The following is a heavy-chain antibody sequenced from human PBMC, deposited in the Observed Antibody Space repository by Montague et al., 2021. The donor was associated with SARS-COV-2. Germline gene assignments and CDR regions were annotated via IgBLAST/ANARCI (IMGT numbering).Heavy chain of an antibody. J-gene: IGHJ4*02. D-gene: IGHD6-19*01. CDR1: GGSFSGYY. V-gene: IGHV4-34*01. CDR2: INHSGST. CDR3: ARIGGWAGAF. Sequence: SETLSLTCAVYGGSFSGYYLSWIRQPPGKGLEWFGEINHSGSTNYNPSLKSRVTISIDTSKNQFSLKLSSVTAADTAVYYCARIGGWAGAFWGQGTLVTVSS.